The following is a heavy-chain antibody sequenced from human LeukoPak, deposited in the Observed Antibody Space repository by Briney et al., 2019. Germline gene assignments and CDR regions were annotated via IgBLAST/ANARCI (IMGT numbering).Heavy chain of an antibody. J-gene: IGHJ4*02. Sequence: ASVKVSCKASGYTFTSYGISWVRQAPGQGLEWMGWISAYNGNTNYAQKLQGRVTMTTDTSTSTACMELRSLRSDDTAVYYCARAIAAGIIDYWGQGTLVTVSS. CDR3: ARAIAAGIIDY. CDR2: ISAYNGNT. CDR1: GYTFTSYG. V-gene: IGHV1-18*01. D-gene: IGHD6-13*01.